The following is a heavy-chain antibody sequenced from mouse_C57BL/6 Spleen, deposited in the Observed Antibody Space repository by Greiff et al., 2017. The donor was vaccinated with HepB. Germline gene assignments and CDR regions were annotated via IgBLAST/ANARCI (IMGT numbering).Heavy chain of an antibody. CDR1: GFTFSDYG. Sequence: EVHLVESGGGLVKPGGSLKLSCAASGFTFSDYGMHWVRQAPEKGLEWVAYISSGSRTIYYADTVKGRFTISRDNAKNTLFLQMTSLRSEDTAMYYCAKQYYGSSLDYWGQGTTLTVSS. D-gene: IGHD1-1*01. CDR2: ISSGSRTI. J-gene: IGHJ2*01. CDR3: AKQYYGSSLDY. V-gene: IGHV5-17*01.